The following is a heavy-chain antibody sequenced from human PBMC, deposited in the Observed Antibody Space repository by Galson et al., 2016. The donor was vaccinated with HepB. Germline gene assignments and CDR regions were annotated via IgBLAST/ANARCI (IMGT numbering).Heavy chain of an antibody. V-gene: IGHV1-3*01. CDR1: GYTFTSYA. J-gene: IGHJ4*02. Sequence: SVKVSCKASGYTFTSYAMHWVRQAPGQRLEWMGWINAGNGNTKYSQKFQGRVTITRDTSASTAYMELSSLRSEDTAVYYCASTAPYCGGDCYAPTSWGQGTLVTVSS. D-gene: IGHD2-21*02. CDR2: INAGNGNT. CDR3: ASTAPYCGGDCYAPTS.